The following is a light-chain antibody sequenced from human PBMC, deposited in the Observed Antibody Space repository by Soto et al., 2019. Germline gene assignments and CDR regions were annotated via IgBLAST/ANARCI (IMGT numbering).Light chain of an antibody. CDR2: DAS. Sequence: DIQMTQSPSSLSASVGDRVTITCQASQDISNYLNWYQQKPGKAPKLLIYDASNLKTGVPSRFSGSGSGTDFTFTISSLQPEDIATYYCQQYDNLCTFGQGIKLEIK. CDR3: QQYDNLCT. V-gene: IGKV1-33*01. J-gene: IGKJ2*02. CDR1: QDISNY.